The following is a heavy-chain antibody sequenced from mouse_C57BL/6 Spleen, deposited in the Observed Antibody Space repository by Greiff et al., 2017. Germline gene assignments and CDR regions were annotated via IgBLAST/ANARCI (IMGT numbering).Heavy chain of an antibody. CDR2: IDPNSGGT. D-gene: IGHD2-1*01. J-gene: IGHJ4*01. V-gene: IGHV1-72*01. Sequence: QVQLQQPGAELVKPGASVKLSCKASGYTFTSYWMHWVQQRPGRGLEWIGRIDPNSGGTKYNEKFKSKATLTVDKPSSTAYMQLSSLTSEDSAVYYCASNYGNHGYYAMDYWGQGTSVTVSS. CDR3: ASNYGNHGYYAMDY. CDR1: GYTFTSYW.